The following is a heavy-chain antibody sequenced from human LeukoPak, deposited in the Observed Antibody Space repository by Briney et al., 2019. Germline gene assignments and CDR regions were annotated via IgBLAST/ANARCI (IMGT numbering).Heavy chain of an antibody. Sequence: GGSLRLSCEASGFTFSSYAMSWVRQAPGKGLEWVSVISGSGDSTYYADSVEGRCTISRDNSKNTLYLQMNSLRAEDTATYYCAKALNYWYFDLWGRGNLVTVSS. J-gene: IGHJ2*01. V-gene: IGHV3-23*01. CDR2: ISGSGDST. CDR1: GFTFSSYA. CDR3: AKALNYWYFDL.